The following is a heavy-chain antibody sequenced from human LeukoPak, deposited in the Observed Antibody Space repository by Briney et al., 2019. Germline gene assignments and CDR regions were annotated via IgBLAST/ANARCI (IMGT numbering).Heavy chain of an antibody. CDR1: GFTFSSYW. Sequence: GGSLRLSCAASGFTFSSYWMNWVRQAPGKGLQWVANIKQDGSEKYYVDSVKGRFTISRDNAKNSLYRQMNSLRAEDTAVYYCARGKSVLGAPPLWGQGTLVTVSS. CDR3: ARGKSVLGAPPL. CDR2: IKQDGSEK. V-gene: IGHV3-7*05. D-gene: IGHD1-26*01. J-gene: IGHJ4*02.